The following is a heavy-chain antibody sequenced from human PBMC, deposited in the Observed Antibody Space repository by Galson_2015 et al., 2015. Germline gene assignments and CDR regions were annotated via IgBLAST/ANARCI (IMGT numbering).Heavy chain of an antibody. Sequence: CAISGDSVSSNSAAWDWIRQSPSRGLEWLGRTYYRSKWYIGYAISVGSRITINADTSKNQFSLQLRSVTPEDTAVYYCTRTYSGWIDYWGQGALVTVSS. V-gene: IGHV6-1*01. J-gene: IGHJ4*02. CDR3: TRTYSGWIDY. CDR1: GDSVSSNSAA. CDR2: TYYRSKWYI. D-gene: IGHD6-19*01.